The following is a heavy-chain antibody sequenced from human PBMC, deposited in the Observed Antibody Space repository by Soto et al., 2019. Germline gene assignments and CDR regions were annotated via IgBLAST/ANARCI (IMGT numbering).Heavy chain of an antibody. J-gene: IGHJ3*01. CDR3: AREPRIGWAHAAFDV. CDR2: VIPLFGAP. V-gene: IGHV1-69*01. Sequence: QVHLAQSGAEMKKPGSSMRVSCEASGGAISTSVIGWVRQAPGQGLEWMGGVIPLFGAPSYPQKFQGRVTISADESFSTVYLELTSLKSEDTATYYCAREPRIGWAHAAFDVWGPGTLIIGSS. CDR1: GGAISTSV. D-gene: IGHD3-22*01.